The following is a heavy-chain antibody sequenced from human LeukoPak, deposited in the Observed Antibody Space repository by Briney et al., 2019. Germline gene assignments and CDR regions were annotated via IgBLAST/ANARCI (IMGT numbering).Heavy chain of an antibody. V-gene: IGHV5-51*01. D-gene: IGHD2-2*03. J-gene: IGHJ4*02. CDR2: IYPGDSDI. Sequence: GESLKISRKVSGYRFNIYWIGWVRQMSGRGPEWMGIIYPGDSDIRYSPSFQGQVNISADKSISTAYLQWNSLKASDTAMYYCARQLDQGDYWGQGTLVTVSS. CDR3: ARQLDQGDY. CDR1: GYRFNIYW.